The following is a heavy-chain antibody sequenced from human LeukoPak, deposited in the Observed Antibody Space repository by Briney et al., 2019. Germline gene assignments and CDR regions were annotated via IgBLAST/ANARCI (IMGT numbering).Heavy chain of an antibody. V-gene: IGHV1-2*02. D-gene: IGHD3-10*01. J-gene: IGHJ6*04. CDR2: ISPNSGDT. CDR1: RYSFITYY. CDR3: ARMVRGLDV. Sequence: ASVKVSCKASRYSFITYYIHWVRQAPGQGLEWMGWISPNSGDTKYAQKFQGRVTMTRDTSTSTIFLELSSLVADDTAMYYCARMVRGLDVWGKGTPVAISS.